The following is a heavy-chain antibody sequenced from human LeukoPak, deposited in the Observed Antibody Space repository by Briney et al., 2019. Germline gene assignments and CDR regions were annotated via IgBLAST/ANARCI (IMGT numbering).Heavy chain of an antibody. J-gene: IGHJ4*02. D-gene: IGHD2-15*01. Sequence: SETLSLTCTVSGGSISSYYWSWIRQPPGKGLGWIGYIYYSGSTNYNPSLKSRVTISVDTSKNQFSLKLSSVTAADTAVYYCARVGGIVDYWGQGTLVTVSS. V-gene: IGHV4-59*01. CDR1: GGSISSYY. CDR3: ARVGGIVDY. CDR2: IYYSGST.